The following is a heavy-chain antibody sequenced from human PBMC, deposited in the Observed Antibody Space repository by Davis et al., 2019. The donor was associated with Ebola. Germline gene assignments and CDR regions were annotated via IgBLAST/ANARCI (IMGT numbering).Heavy chain of an antibody. CDR1: GFTFDDYA. V-gene: IGHV3-9*01. CDR2: ISWNSGSI. CDR3: ARARAYSYGSDFDY. J-gene: IGHJ4*02. D-gene: IGHD5-12*01. Sequence: PGGSLRLSCAASGFTFDDYAMHWVRQAPGKGLEWVSGISWNSGSIGYADSVKGRFTISRDNSKNTMYLQMNSLRAEDTAVYYCARARAYSYGSDFDYWGQGTLVTVSS.